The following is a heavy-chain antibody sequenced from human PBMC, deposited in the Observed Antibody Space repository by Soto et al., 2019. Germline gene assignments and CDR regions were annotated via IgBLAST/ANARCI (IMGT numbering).Heavy chain of an antibody. Sequence: SETPSLTCSVSGGSISSRSYYWGWVRQPQEKGLEWIGSIYYSGSTYYNPSLKSRVTISVDTSKNQFSLKLSSVTAADTAVYYCARRITMVRGVGPSSYYFDYWGQGTLVTVSS. J-gene: IGHJ4*02. CDR2: IYYSGST. V-gene: IGHV4-39*01. CDR3: ARRITMVRGVGPSSYYFDY. CDR1: GGSISSRSYY. D-gene: IGHD3-10*01.